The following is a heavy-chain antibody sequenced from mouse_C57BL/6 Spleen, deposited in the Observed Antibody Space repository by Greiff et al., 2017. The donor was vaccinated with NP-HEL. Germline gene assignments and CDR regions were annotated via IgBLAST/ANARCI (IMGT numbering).Heavy chain of an antibody. J-gene: IGHJ2*01. V-gene: IGHV5-12*01. Sequence: VQLKESGGGLVQPGGSLKLSCAASGFTFSDYYMYWVRQTPEKRLEWVAYISNGGGSTYYPDTVKGRFTISRDNAKNTLYLQMSRLKSEDTAMYYCARWPFDYWGQGTTLTVSS. CDR2: ISNGGGST. CDR3: ARWPFDY. CDR1: GFTFSDYY.